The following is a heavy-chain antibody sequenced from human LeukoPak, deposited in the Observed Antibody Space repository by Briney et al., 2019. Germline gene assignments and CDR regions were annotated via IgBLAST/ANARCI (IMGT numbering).Heavy chain of an antibody. Sequence: QPGGSLRLSCAASGFTFSSHGMHWVRQAPGKGLEWGAFIRYDGSNKYYADSVKGRFTISRDNSKNTLYLQMNSLRAEDTAVYYCARPPLRYFDWLIDYWGQGTLVTVSS. CDR1: GFTFSSHG. V-gene: IGHV3-30*02. CDR3: ARPPLRYFDWLIDY. CDR2: IRYDGSNK. J-gene: IGHJ4*02. D-gene: IGHD3-9*01.